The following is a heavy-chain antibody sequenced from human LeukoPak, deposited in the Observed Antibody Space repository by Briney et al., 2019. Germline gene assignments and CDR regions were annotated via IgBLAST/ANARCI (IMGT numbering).Heavy chain of an antibody. Sequence: PGGSLRLSCAASGFTFSSYGMHWVRQAPGKGLEWVAVIWYDGSNKYYADSVKGRFTISRDNSKNTLYLQMNSLRAEDTAVYYCARDWAGYSSSLNDYWGQGTLVTVSS. D-gene: IGHD6-13*01. CDR3: ARDWAGYSSSLNDY. V-gene: IGHV3-33*01. J-gene: IGHJ4*02. CDR1: GFTFSSYG. CDR2: IWYDGSNK.